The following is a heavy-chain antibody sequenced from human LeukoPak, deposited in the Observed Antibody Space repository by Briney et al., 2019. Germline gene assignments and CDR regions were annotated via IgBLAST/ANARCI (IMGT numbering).Heavy chain of an antibody. V-gene: IGHV3-21*01. D-gene: IGHD2-2*01. Sequence: GGSLRLSCAASGFTFSSYSMNWVRQAPGKGLEWVSSISSSSNYIYYADSVKGRLTISRDNAKNSLYLQMNSLRAEDTAVYYCARVGGFGYCTSTSCPPEYWGQGTLVTVSS. CDR3: ARVGGFGYCTSTSCPPEY. CDR1: GFTFSSYS. CDR2: ISSSSNYI. J-gene: IGHJ4*02.